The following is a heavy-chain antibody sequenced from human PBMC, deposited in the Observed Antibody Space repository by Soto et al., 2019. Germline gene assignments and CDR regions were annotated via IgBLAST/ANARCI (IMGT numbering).Heavy chain of an antibody. V-gene: IGHV3-23*01. J-gene: IGHJ3*02. CDR1: GFTFSSYA. D-gene: IGHD3-22*01. CDR3: AKSTPRSLITMIVVVITPDAFDI. Sequence: PGGSLRLSCAASGFTFSSYAMSWVRQAPGKGLEWVSAISGSGGSTYYADSVKGRFTISRDNSKNTLYLQMNRLRAEDTAVYYCAKSTPRSLITMIVVVITPDAFDIWGQGTMVTVSS. CDR2: ISGSGGST.